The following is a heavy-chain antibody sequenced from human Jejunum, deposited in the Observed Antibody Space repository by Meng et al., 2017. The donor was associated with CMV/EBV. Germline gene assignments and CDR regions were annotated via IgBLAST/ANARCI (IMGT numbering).Heavy chain of an antibody. V-gene: IGHV4-30-4*08. CDR1: RGDYS. Sequence: RGDYSWSWLRQPPGTGPEWIGYSYSSGTTYYNPSLKRRVTISVDTSKNQFSLRLTPMTAADTAVYYCARGAQLLPPPTYYSYGLDVWGQGTTVTVSS. J-gene: IGHJ6*02. D-gene: IGHD5-18*01. CDR2: SYSSGTT. CDR3: ARGAQLLPPPTYYSYGLDV.